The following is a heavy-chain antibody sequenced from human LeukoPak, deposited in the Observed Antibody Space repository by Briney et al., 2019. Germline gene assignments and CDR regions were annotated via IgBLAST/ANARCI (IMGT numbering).Heavy chain of an antibody. D-gene: IGHD2-2*01. CDR2: ISGSGGST. CDR1: GFTFSSYA. Sequence: GGSLRLSCAASGFTFSSYAMGWVRQAPGKGLEWVSAISGSGGSTYYADSVKGRFTISRDNSKNTLYLQMNSLRAEDTAVYYCARDIDPTGLVPAAMPGYWGQGTLVTVSS. CDR3: ARDIDPTGLVPAAMPGY. J-gene: IGHJ4*02. V-gene: IGHV3-23*01.